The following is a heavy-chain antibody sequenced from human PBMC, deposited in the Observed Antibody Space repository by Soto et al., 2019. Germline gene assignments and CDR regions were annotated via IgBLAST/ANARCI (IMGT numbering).Heavy chain of an antibody. V-gene: IGHV4-39*01. J-gene: IGHJ6*02. CDR2: IYYSGST. CDR3: ARHLQFPRVKQADTNYGMDV. Sequence: QLQLQESGPGLVKPSETLSLTCTVSGGSISSSSYYWGWIRQPPGKGLEWIGSIYYSGSTYYNPSLKSRVTISVDTSKNQFSLKLSSVTAADTAVYYCARHLQFPRVKQADTNYGMDVWGQGTTVTVSS. D-gene: IGHD5-18*01. CDR1: GGSISSSSYY.